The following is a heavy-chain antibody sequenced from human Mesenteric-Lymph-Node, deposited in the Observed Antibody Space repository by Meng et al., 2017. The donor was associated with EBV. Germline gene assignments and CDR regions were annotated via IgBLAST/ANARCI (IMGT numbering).Heavy chain of an antibody. CDR3: ARSTRGYSSSWFDY. Sequence: QVRVQAGGAGLLKPSETLSLTCAVYGGSFSGSFWSWIRQPPGKGLEWIGEINPSGGTNYSPSLKSRVTISLDTSKNQFSLKLSSVTAADTAVYYCARSTRGYSSSWFDYWSQGTLVTVSS. D-gene: IGHD6-13*01. CDR2: INPSGGT. J-gene: IGHJ4*02. V-gene: IGHV4-34*02. CDR1: GGSFSGSF.